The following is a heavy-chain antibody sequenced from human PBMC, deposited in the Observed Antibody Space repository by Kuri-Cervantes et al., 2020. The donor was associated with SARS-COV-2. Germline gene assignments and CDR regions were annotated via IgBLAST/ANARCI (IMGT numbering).Heavy chain of an antibody. Sequence: GESLKISCAASGFTLSSHSVNWVRQAPGKGLEWVSSIGSRSSSTYYSDSMRGRFTISRDNAKNSLYLQMNSLRAEDTAVYYCTTDPDIVVVPAAAIRGAAFDIWGQGTMVTVSS. J-gene: IGHJ3*02. D-gene: IGHD2-2*01. CDR1: GFTLSSHS. CDR3: TTDPDIVVVPAAAIRGAAFDI. CDR2: IGSRSSST. V-gene: IGHV3-21*01.